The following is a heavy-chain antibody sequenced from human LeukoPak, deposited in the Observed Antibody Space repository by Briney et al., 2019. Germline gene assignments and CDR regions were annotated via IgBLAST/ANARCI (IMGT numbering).Heavy chain of an antibody. CDR3: ASPVGATTVRAFDI. Sequence: GGSLRLSCAASGFTFSSYWMSWVRQAPGKGLEWVANIKQDGSEKYYVDSVKGRFTISRDNAKNSLYLQMNSLRAEDTAVYYCASPVGATTVRAFDIWGQGTMVTVPS. D-gene: IGHD1-26*01. V-gene: IGHV3-7*03. CDR1: GFTFSSYW. CDR2: IKQDGSEK. J-gene: IGHJ3*02.